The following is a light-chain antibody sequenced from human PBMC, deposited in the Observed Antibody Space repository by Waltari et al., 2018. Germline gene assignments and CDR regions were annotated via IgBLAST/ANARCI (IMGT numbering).Light chain of an antibody. CDR3: QQYYSTPDT. V-gene: IGKV4-1*01. CDR2: WAS. J-gene: IGKJ2*01. Sequence: DIVLTLSPDSLAVSMGERDTTNCKSSQSVLYSPNNKNYLAWYQQKPGQPPKLLIYWASTRESGVPDRFSGSGSGTDFTLTISSLQAEDVAVYYCQQYYSTPDTFGQGTKLEIK. CDR1: QSVLYSPNNKNY.